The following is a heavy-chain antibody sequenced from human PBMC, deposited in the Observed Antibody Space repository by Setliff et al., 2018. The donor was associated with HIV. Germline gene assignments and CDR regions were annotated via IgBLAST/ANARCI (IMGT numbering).Heavy chain of an antibody. CDR3: ARDAGPHYGSGPPLEY. D-gene: IGHD3-10*01. J-gene: IGHJ4*02. V-gene: IGHV4-4*07. Sequence: SETLSLTCTVSGGSISSDYWNWVRQPAGKGLEWIGRVYNSGSTNYNPFLKSRLTMSIDTSKNQFSLKLSSVTATDTAVYYCARDAGPHYGSGPPLEYWGQGIQVTVSS. CDR1: GGSISSDY. CDR2: VYNSGST.